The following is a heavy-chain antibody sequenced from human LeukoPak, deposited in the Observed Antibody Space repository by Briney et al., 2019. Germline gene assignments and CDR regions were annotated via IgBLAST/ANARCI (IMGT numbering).Heavy chain of an antibody. Sequence: ASVKVSCKASGYTFTGYYMHWVRQAPGQGLEWMGWINPNSGGTNYAQKFQGWVTMTRDTSISTAYMELSRLRSDDTAVYYCAREAADTYSDYDYWGQGTLVTVSS. CDR3: AREAADTYSDYDY. D-gene: IGHD5-12*01. CDR2: INPNSGGT. CDR1: GYTFTGYY. V-gene: IGHV1-2*04. J-gene: IGHJ4*02.